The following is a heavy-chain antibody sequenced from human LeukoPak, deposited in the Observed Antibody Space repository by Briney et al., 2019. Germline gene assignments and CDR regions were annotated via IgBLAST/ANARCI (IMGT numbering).Heavy chain of an antibody. CDR3: ARGGSSSWYGS. J-gene: IGHJ5*01. CDR2: IYSDGSTT. CDR1: GFTFSSYW. D-gene: IGHD6-13*01. V-gene: IGHV3-74*01. Sequence: GGSLRLSCAASGFTFSSYWMHWVRQAPGKGLVWVSRIYSDGSTTSHADSVKGRFTTSRDNAKNTLFLQMNSLRAEDTAVYYCARGGSSSWYGSWGQGTLVTVSS.